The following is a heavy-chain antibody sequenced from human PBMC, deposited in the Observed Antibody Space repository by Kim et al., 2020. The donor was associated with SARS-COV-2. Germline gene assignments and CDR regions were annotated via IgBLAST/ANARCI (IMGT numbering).Heavy chain of an antibody. D-gene: IGHD3-10*01. CDR2: INHSGST. CDR3: ARAHPGPLLWFGRNYYGM. J-gene: IGHJ6*01. Sequence: SETLSLTCAVYGGSFSGYYWSWIRQPPGKGLEWIGEINHSGSTNYNPSLKSRVTISVDTSKNQFSLKLSSVTAADTAVYYCARAHPGPLLWFGRNYYGM. CDR1: GGSFSGYY. V-gene: IGHV4-34*01.